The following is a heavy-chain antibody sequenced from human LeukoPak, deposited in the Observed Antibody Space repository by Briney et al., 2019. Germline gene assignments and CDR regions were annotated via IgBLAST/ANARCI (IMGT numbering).Heavy chain of an antibody. CDR3: ARENPPFWYFDL. CDR1: GGSFSGYY. Sequence: SETLSLTCAVSGGSFSGYYWTWIRQPPGKGLEWIGEINHSGSANYNPSLKSRVTISVDTSKNQFSLKLSSVTAADTAVYYCARENPPFWYFDLWGRGTLVTVSS. J-gene: IGHJ2*01. CDR2: INHSGSA. V-gene: IGHV4-34*01. D-gene: IGHD2/OR15-2a*01.